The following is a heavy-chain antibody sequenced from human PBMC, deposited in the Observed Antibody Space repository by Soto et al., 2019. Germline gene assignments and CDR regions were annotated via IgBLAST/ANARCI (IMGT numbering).Heavy chain of an antibody. CDR3: ARVGSSGPSDY. D-gene: IGHD3-22*01. CDR2: IYYSGST. Sequence: SDTLSLTRTVSGGSISSYYWSWIRQPPGKGLEWIGYIYYSGSTNYNPSLKSRVTISVDTSKNQFSLKLSSVTAADTAVYYCARVGSSGPSDYWGQGTLVTVSS. V-gene: IGHV4-59*07. CDR1: GGSISSYY. J-gene: IGHJ4*02.